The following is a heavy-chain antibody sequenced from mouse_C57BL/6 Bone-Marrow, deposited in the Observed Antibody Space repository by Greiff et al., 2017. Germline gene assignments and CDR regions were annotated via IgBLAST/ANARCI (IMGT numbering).Heavy chain of an antibody. CDR2: FYPGSGSI. Sequence: VQRVESGAELVKPGASVKLSCKASGYTFTEYTIHWVKQRSGQGLEWIGWFYPGSGSIKYNEKFKDKATLTADKSSSTVYMELSRLTSEDSAVYFCARHVYGYDWFAYWGQGTLVTVSA. V-gene: IGHV1-62-2*01. CDR1: GYTFTEYT. J-gene: IGHJ3*01. D-gene: IGHD2-2*01. CDR3: ARHVYGYDWFAY.